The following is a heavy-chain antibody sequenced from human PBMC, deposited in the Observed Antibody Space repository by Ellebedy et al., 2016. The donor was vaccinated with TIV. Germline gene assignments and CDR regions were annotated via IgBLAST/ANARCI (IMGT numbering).Heavy chain of an antibody. V-gene: IGHV1-3*01. CDR1: GYTFTNFP. CDR3: ARKVVGPPTPFDY. CDR2: INAGNSDK. J-gene: IGHJ4*02. Sequence: AASVKVSCKASGYTFTNFPMHWVRQAPGQRFEWMGWINAGNSDKKCSQKFQDRVTLTWDTSANTAYMELSSLSSEDTAVYYCARKVVGPPTPFDYWGQGTLVTVTS. D-gene: IGHD1-26*01.